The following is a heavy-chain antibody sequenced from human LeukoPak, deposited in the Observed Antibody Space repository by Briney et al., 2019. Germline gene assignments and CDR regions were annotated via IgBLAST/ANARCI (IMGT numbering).Heavy chain of an antibody. J-gene: IGHJ4*02. CDR3: ARHPRYYYDSSGYYFIGGLFDY. D-gene: IGHD3-22*01. CDR2: IYHSGSN. Sequence: PSETLSLTCAVSGYSISSGYYRGWSRRPPGEGLGGSGSIYHSGSNYYNPSLQGRATISVDTSKNQFSLKLSSVTAADTAVYYCARHPRYYYDSSGYYFIGGLFDYWGQGTLVTVSS. CDR1: GYSISSGYY. V-gene: IGHV4-38-2*01.